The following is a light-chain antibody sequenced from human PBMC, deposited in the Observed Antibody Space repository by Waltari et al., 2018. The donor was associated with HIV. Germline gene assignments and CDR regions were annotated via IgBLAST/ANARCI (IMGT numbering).Light chain of an antibody. CDR3: QQFNSYPLT. CDR2: DAS. Sequence: AIQLTQSPSSLSASVGDRVTITCRASQDISGALAWYQQKPGKPPKLLIHDASILETGVPSKFSGSGAGADFTLTISSLQPEDFATDYCQQFNSYPLTFGAGTKVEIK. J-gene: IGKJ4*01. CDR1: QDISGA. V-gene: IGKV1-13*02.